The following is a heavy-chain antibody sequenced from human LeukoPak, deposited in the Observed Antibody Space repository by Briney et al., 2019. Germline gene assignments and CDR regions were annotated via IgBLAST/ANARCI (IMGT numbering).Heavy chain of an antibody. D-gene: IGHD6-19*01. V-gene: IGHV3-23*01. CDR2: ISGSGGST. J-gene: IGHJ4*02. Sequence: GGSLRLSCAASGFTFSSYALSWVRQAPGKGLEWVAAISGSGGSTYYADSVKGRFTISRDNSKNTLYLQMKSLRAEDTAVYYCATSRQWLVRYFDYWGQGTLATVSS. CDR3: ATSRQWLVRYFDY. CDR1: GFTFSSYA.